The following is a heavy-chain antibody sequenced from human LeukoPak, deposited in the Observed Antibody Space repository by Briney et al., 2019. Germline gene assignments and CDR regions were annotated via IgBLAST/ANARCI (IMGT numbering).Heavy chain of an antibody. CDR3: ARERLGVSAAFDY. CDR2: INHSGST. J-gene: IGHJ4*02. D-gene: IGHD1-1*01. Sequence: SETLSLTCAVYGGSFSGYYWSWIRQPPGKGLEWIREINHSGSTNYNPSLKSRVTISVDTSKNQFSLKLSSVTAADTAVYYCARERLGVSAAFDYWGQGTLVTVSS. V-gene: IGHV4-34*01. CDR1: GGSFSGYY.